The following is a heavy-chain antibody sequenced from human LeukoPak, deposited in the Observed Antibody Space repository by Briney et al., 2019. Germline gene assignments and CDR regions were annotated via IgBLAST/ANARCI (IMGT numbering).Heavy chain of an antibody. Sequence: PGGSLRLSCAASGFTFSTFAMIWVRQAPGKGLEWVSAISGSGSYTDYADSVKGRFTISKDNSKNTLYMRMSSLRAEDTAVYYCAKRRYDSSGHFDSWGQGTLVTVSS. J-gene: IGHJ4*02. CDR1: GFTFSTFA. CDR3: AKRRYDSSGHFDS. CDR2: ISGSGSYT. D-gene: IGHD3-22*01. V-gene: IGHV3-23*01.